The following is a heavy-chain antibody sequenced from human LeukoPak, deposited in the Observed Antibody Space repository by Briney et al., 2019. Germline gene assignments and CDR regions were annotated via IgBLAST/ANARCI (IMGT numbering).Heavy chain of an antibody. CDR1: GYTFTSYA. V-gene: IGHV1-18*01. J-gene: IGHJ4*02. D-gene: IGHD3-22*01. CDR2: VNTKNGNT. CDR3: ARGSPPRVYYDRSGYYSYYFDY. Sequence: GASVKVSCKASGYTFTSYAMNWVRQAPGQGLEFVGWVNTKNGNTNYARKFQGRVTMTTDTSTSTAYMELRSLRSDDTAVYYCARGSPPRVYYDRSGYYSYYFDYWGQGTLVTVSS.